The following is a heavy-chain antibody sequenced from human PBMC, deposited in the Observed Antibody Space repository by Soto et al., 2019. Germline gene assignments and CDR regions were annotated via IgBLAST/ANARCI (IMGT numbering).Heavy chain of an antibody. V-gene: IGHV3-23*01. CDR3: AKDVNLLLWFGELLLTPDY. CDR2: ISGSGGST. J-gene: IGHJ4*02. D-gene: IGHD3-10*01. Sequence: GGSLRLSCAASGFTFSSYAMSWVRQAPGKGLEWVSAISGSGGSTYYADSVKGRFTISRDNSKNTLYLQMNRLRAEDTAVYYCAKDVNLLLWFGELLLTPDYWGQGTLVTVSS. CDR1: GFTFSSYA.